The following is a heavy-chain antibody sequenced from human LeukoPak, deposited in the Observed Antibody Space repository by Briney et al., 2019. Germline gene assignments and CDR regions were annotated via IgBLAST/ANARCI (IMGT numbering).Heavy chain of an antibody. J-gene: IGHJ4*02. CDR2: IYYSGST. CDR3: ARDRYDILTGYMYYFDY. V-gene: IGHV4-31*03. D-gene: IGHD3-9*01. Sequence: PSQTLSLTCTVSGGSISSGGYYWSWIRQHPGKGLEWIGYIYYSGSTYYNPSLKSRVTISVDTSKNQFSLKLSSVTAADTAVYYCARDRYDILTGYMYYFDYWGQGTLVTVSS. CDR1: GGSISSGGYY.